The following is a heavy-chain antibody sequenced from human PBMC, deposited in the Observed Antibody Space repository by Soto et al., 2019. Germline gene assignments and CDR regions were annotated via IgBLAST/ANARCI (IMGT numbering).Heavy chain of an antibody. CDR1: GLTFSSYW. D-gene: IGHD6-13*01. CDR2: IKQDGSEQ. J-gene: IGHJ4*02. V-gene: IGHV3-7*01. Sequence: EVQLVESGGDLVQPGGSLRLSCVASGLTFSSYWMSWVRQAPGNGLEWVASIKQDGSEQYYVDSLKGRFTISRDNVKNSLFLQMNSLRAEDTAVYYCASFVYVRSRRGLVIRPVGTHFDYWGQGTLVTVSS. CDR3: ASFVYVRSRRGLVIRPVGTHFDY.